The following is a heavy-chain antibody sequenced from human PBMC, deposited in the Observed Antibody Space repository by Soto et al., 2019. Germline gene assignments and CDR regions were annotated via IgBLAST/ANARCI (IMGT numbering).Heavy chain of an antibody. J-gene: IGHJ4*02. V-gene: IGHV3-23*01. CDR2: ISGSGGST. Sequence: GGSLRLSCAASGFTFSSYAMSWVRQAPGKGLEWVSAISGSGGSTYYADSVKGRFTISRDNSKNTLYLQMNSLRAEATAVYYCAKDTRLRLGELSFRPWYYFDYWGQGTLVTVSS. D-gene: IGHD3-16*02. CDR1: GFTFSSYA. CDR3: AKDTRLRLGELSFRPWYYFDY.